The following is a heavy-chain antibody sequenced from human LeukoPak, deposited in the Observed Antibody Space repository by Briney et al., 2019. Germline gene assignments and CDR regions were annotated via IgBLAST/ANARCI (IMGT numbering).Heavy chain of an antibody. J-gene: IGHJ3*02. D-gene: IGHD4-17*01. CDR3: ARDPNGDYIGAFDM. V-gene: IGHV3-23*01. CDR1: GFTFNDYA. CDR2: IRASGGLR. Sequence: GGSLRLSCAASGFTFNDYAMMWVRQAPGRGLERVSAIRASGGLRFYADSVKGRFTISRDNSKNTLYLQMNSLRAADTAVYYCARDPNGDYIGAFDMCGQGTKVTVSS.